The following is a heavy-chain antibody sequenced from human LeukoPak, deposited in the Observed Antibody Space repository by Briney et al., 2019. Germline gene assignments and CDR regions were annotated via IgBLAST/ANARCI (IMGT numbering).Heavy chain of an antibody. V-gene: IGHV3-66*01. CDR1: GFTVSSNY. Sequence: GGSLRLSCAASGFTVSSNYMSWVRQAPGKGLEWVSVIYSGGSTYYADSVKGRFTTSRDNSKNTLYLQMNSLRAEDTAVYYCARVYSSGWYSSIDYWGQGTLVTVSS. CDR3: ARVYSSGWYSSIDY. D-gene: IGHD6-19*01. CDR2: IYSGGST. J-gene: IGHJ4*02.